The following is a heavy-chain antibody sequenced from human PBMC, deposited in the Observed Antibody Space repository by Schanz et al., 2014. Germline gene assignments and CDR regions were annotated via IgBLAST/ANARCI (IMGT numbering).Heavy chain of an antibody. Sequence: EEQLVESGGGLVQPGGSLRLSCAASGFSFGTYAMSWVRQAPGKGLLWVSSISGTGGDDTYYADSVKGRFTISRDNSRSTMYLQMNSLRAEDTAVYFCAKIERNEDWGQGTLVTVSS. CDR3: AKIERNED. CDR2: ISGTGGDDT. J-gene: IGHJ4*02. V-gene: IGHV3-23*04. D-gene: IGHD1-1*01. CDR1: GFSFGTYA.